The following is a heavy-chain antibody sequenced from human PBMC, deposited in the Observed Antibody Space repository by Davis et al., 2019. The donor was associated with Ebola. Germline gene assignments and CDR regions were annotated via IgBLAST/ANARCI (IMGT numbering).Heavy chain of an antibody. V-gene: IGHV1-46*01. J-gene: IGHJ6*04. D-gene: IGHD1-26*01. Sequence: AASVKVSCKASGYTFREYYIHWVRQAPGQGLEWMGLINPSAGAPRYAPRFRGRVTMTRDTSTSTVYMDLNSLGYDDTAVYFCARAGYGSDLPDTYIYYYGMDVWGKGTTVAVSS. CDR1: GYTFREYY. CDR2: INPSAGAP. CDR3: ARAGYGSDLPDTYIYYYGMDV.